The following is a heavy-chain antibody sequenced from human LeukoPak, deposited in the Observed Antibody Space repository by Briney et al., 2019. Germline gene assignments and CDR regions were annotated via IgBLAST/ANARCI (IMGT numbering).Heavy chain of an antibody. Sequence: PSETLSLTCAVCGGSFSGYHRSWIRQPPGKGLEWIGEINHSGSTNYNPSLKSRVTISVDTSKNQFSLKLSSVTAADTAVYYCARAPGYSYGYWLHYWGQGTLVTVSS. CDR3: ARAPGYSYGYWLHY. CDR2: INHSGST. V-gene: IGHV4-34*01. CDR1: GGSFSGYH. D-gene: IGHD5-18*01. J-gene: IGHJ4*02.